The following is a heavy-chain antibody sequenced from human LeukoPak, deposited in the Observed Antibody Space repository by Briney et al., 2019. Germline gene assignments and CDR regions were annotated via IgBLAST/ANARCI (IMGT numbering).Heavy chain of an antibody. CDR3: AKGRRDVYNYPLFEY. CDR2: IIGNGFST. V-gene: IGHV3-23*01. J-gene: IGHJ4*01. D-gene: IGHD5-24*01. Sequence: PGGSLRLSCAASGFNFNFAAMNWVRQAPGKGLEWVATIIGNGFSTYYADSVNGRFTISRDNSQNTLFLQMNSLRAEDTATYYCAKGRRDVYNYPLFEYWGHGALVTISS. CDR1: GFNFNFAA.